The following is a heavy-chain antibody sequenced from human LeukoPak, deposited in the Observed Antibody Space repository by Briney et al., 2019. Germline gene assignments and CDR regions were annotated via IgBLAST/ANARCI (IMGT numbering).Heavy chain of an antibody. CDR1: GFTFSSYA. D-gene: IGHD3-3*01. V-gene: IGHV3-23*01. CDR3: AKDGPPDYHFWSGYLRYRLPYYYYYGMDV. Sequence: PGGSLRLSCAASGFTFSSYAMSWVRQAPGKGLEWVSAISGSGGSTYYADSVKGRFTISRDNSKNTLYLQMNSLRAEDTAVYYCAKDGPPDYHFWSGYLRYRLPYYYYYGMDVWGQGTTVTVSS. CDR2: ISGSGGST. J-gene: IGHJ6*02.